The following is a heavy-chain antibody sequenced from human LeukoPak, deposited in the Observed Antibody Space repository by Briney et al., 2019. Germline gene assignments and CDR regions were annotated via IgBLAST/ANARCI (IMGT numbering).Heavy chain of an antibody. CDR1: GFTCNSYG. V-gene: IGHV3-23*01. Sequence: GGSLRLSCAACGFTCNSYGMKWVRQAPGKGLEWGSAISGNGCNTFYTDSVRGRFTNQRDNYKNSLYLQMNSLKADDAAVYHCARAPVTSCRGAFCYPFDIWGQGTLVTVSS. CDR2: ISGNGCNT. CDR3: ARAPVTSCRGAFCYPFDI. D-gene: IGHD2-15*01. J-gene: IGHJ4*02.